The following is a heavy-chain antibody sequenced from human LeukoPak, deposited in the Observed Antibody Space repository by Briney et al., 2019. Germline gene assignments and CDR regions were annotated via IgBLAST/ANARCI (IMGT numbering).Heavy chain of an antibody. D-gene: IGHD2-2*01. Sequence: SVKVSCKASGYTFTSYGISWVRQAPGQGLEWMGWISAYNGNTNYAQKLQGRVTMTTDTSTSTAYMELRSLRSDDTALYYCARVGVPAAIRGYYYYYYMDVWGKGTTVTVSS. CDR3: ARVGVPAAIRGYYYYYYMDV. J-gene: IGHJ6*03. CDR1: GYTFTSYG. V-gene: IGHV1-18*01. CDR2: ISAYNGNT.